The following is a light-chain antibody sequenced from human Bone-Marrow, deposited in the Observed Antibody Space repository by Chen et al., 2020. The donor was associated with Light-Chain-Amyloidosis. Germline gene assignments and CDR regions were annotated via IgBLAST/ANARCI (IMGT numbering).Light chain of an antibody. V-gene: IGLV2-14*01. CDR2: EVT. CDR3: SSYTITNTLV. CDR1: SSDVGGDNH. Sequence: QSALTQPASVSGSPGQSITISCTGTSSDVGGDNHVSWYQQHPDKAPKLMSYEVTNRPSWVPDRFSGSESANTASLTSSGLQTEDEADYFCSSYTITNTLVFGSGTRVTVL. J-gene: IGLJ1*01.